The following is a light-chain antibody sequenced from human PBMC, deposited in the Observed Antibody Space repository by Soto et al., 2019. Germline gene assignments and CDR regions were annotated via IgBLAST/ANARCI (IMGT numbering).Light chain of an antibody. CDR2: RNN. CDR1: SSNIGSNY. J-gene: IGLJ1*01. V-gene: IGLV1-47*01. Sequence: QSVLTQPPSASGTPGQRVTISCSGSSSNIGSNYVYWYQQVPGTAPKLLIYRNNQRPSGVADRFSGSKSGTSASLAISGLRSEDEADYYCSAWDDSLSGYVFGTGTKVTVL. CDR3: SAWDDSLSGYV.